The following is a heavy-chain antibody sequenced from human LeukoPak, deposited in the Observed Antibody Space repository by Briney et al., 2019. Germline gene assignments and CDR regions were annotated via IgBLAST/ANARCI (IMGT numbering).Heavy chain of an antibody. V-gene: IGHV4-39*07. CDR1: GGFISSSSYY. Sequence: SETLCLTCTVSGGFISSSSYYWGWIRQPPGKGLEWIGSIYYSGSTYYNPSLKSRVTISVDTSKNQFSLKLSSVTAADTAVYYCARDRDDSSGYYSYYFDYWGQGTLVTVSS. D-gene: IGHD3-22*01. CDR3: ARDRDDSSGYYSYYFDY. J-gene: IGHJ4*02. CDR2: IYYSGST.